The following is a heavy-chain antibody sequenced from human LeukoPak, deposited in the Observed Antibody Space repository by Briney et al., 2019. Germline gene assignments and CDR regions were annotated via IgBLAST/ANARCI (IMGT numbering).Heavy chain of an antibody. CDR3: ARGGTVVTPTAYFDY. D-gene: IGHD4-23*01. CDR2: IYYSGST. CDR1: GGSISSSSYY. Sequence: SETLSLTCTVSGGSISSSSYYWSWIRQPPGKGLEWIGYIYYSGSTNYNPSLKSRVTISVDTSKNQFSLKLSSVTAANTAVYYCARGGTVVTPTAYFDYWGQGTLVTVSS. J-gene: IGHJ4*02. V-gene: IGHV4-61*01.